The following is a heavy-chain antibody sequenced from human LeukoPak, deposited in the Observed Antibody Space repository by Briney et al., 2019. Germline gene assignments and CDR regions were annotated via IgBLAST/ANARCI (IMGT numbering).Heavy chain of an antibody. Sequence: GASVKVSCKTSGYTSTTYGISWVRQAPGQGLEWMGWTYNTYTHYAQTLRDRLTMTTDTSTSTSYMELRSLRSDDTAVYYCARGRGGSSSDYWGQGTLVTVSS. CDR1: GYTSTTYG. D-gene: IGHD6-6*01. J-gene: IGHJ4*02. CDR2: TYNTYT. CDR3: ARGRGGSSSDY. V-gene: IGHV1-18*01.